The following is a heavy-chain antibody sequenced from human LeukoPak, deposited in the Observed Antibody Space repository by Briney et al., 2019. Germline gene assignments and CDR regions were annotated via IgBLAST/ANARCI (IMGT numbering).Heavy chain of an antibody. V-gene: IGHV3-21*01. CDR2: ISSSSSYI. J-gene: IGHJ4*02. CDR3: ARDPPWDILTGYYRLDY. D-gene: IGHD3-9*01. Sequence: PGGSLRLSCAASGFTFSSYSMNWVRQAPGKGLEWVSSISSSSSYIYYADSVRGRFTISRDNAKNSLYLQMNSLRAEDTAVYYCARDPPWDILTGYYRLDYWGQGTLVTVSS. CDR1: GFTFSSYS.